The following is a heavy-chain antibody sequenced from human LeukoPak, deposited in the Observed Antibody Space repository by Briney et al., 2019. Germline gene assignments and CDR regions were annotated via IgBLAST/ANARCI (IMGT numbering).Heavy chain of an antibody. Sequence: ASVTVSCTASGYTFTSYGISWVRQAPGQGLEWMGWISAYNGNTNDAKKLQGRVTMTTDTSTSTDYMELRSLRSDDPAVYYCARDPKVGCSSTSCRPRPYYFDYWGQGTLVTVSS. CDR1: GYTFTSYG. D-gene: IGHD2-2*01. J-gene: IGHJ4*02. CDR3: ARDPKVGCSSTSCRPRPYYFDY. CDR2: ISAYNGNT. V-gene: IGHV1-18*01.